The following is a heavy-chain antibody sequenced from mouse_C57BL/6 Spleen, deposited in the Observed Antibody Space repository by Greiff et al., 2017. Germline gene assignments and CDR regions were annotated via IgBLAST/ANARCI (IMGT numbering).Heavy chain of an antibody. J-gene: IGHJ3*01. D-gene: IGHD1-1*01. CDR3: ARGDYYGSSYEFAY. CDR1: GYTFNSDW. Sequence: QVQLKQPGAELVKPGASVKLSCKASGYTFNSDWMHWVKQRPGRGLEWIGRIDPNSGGTKYHEKFKIKATLTVDKPSSTAYMQLSSLTSEDSAVYSCARGDYYGSSYEFAYWGQGTLVTVSA. V-gene: IGHV1-72*01. CDR2: IDPNSGGT.